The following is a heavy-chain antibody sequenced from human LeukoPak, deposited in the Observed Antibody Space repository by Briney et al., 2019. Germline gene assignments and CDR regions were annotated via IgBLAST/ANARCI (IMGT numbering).Heavy chain of an antibody. Sequence: ASVKVSCKASGGTFSSYAISWVRQAPGQGLVWMGGIIPIFGTANYAQKFQGRVTITTDESTSTAYMELSSLRSEDTAVYYCARCPDYYDSSGYPGVGWFDPWGQGTLVTVSS. J-gene: IGHJ5*02. CDR2: IIPIFGTA. V-gene: IGHV1-69*05. CDR3: ARCPDYYDSSGYPGVGWFDP. CDR1: GGTFSSYA. D-gene: IGHD3-22*01.